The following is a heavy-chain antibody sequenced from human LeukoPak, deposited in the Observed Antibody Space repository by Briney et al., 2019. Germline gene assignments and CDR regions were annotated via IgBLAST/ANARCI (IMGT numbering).Heavy chain of an antibody. Sequence: PGGSLRLSCAASGFTFSSYWMHWVRQGPGKGLVWGSRVTSDGSITTYADSVKGRFTISRDNAKNTLYLQMNSLSAEDTAVYYCARDVPGQFGGVDYWGQGTLVTVSS. V-gene: IGHV3-74*03. CDR3: ARDVPGQFGGVDY. CDR2: VTSDGSIT. D-gene: IGHD3-10*01. CDR1: GFTFSSYW. J-gene: IGHJ4*02.